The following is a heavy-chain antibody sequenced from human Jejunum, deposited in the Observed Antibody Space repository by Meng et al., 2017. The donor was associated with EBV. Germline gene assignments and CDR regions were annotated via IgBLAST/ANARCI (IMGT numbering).Heavy chain of an antibody. Sequence: GLVTPSGPSPLPWAVYGGSCSDYYWTWIRQPPGKGLEWIGEINHGGGAIYNPSLKSRVTISVDTSKNQFSLKLSSVTAADTAVYYCARLGGYASGTYYPIDPWGQGTLVTVSS. J-gene: IGHJ5*02. CDR3: ARLGGYASGTYYPIDP. V-gene: IGHV4-34*01. CDR1: GGSCSDYY. D-gene: IGHD3-10*01. CDR2: INHGGGA.